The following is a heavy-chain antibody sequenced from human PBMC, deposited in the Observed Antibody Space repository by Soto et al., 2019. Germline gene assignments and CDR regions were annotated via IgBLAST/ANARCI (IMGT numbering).Heavy chain of an antibody. CDR3: ASSDVWGSYRYYGMDV. J-gene: IGHJ6*01. CDR1: GGTFSSYA. V-gene: IGHV1-69*12. Sequence: QVQLVQSGAEVKKPGSSVKVSCKASGGTFSSYAISWVRQAPGQGLEWMGGIIXXXXXXXXAQKFQGRVTITADEXXXXXXXXXXXXXXXXXAVYYCASSDVWGSYRYYGMDVW. CDR2: IIXXXXXX. D-gene: IGHD3-16*02.